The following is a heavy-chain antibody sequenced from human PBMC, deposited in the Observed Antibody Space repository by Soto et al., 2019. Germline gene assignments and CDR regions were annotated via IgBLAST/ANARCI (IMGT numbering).Heavy chain of an antibody. CDR3: ASYYYDSSGYYDAWFDP. Sequence: PSQTLSLTCTVSGGSISSYYWSWIRQPPGKGLEWIGYIYYSGSTNYNPSLKSRVTISVDTSKNQFSLKLSSVTAADTAVYYCASYYYDSSGYYDAWFDPWGQGTLVTVSS. CDR2: IYYSGST. D-gene: IGHD3-22*01. CDR1: GGSISSYY. J-gene: IGHJ5*02. V-gene: IGHV4-59*01.